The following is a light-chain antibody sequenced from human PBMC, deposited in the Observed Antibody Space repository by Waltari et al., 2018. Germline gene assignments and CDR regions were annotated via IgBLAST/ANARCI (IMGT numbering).Light chain of an antibody. V-gene: IGLV1-40*01. CDR2: NDN. CDR1: STNIGTGYH. CDR3: QSYDSSVNGFYV. J-gene: IGLJ1*01. Sequence: QTVLTQPPSVSGAPGQRVTISCTGSSTNIGTGYHVHWYQHLPGTAPKLLIFNDNNRPSGVPDRFPGPKSCASASLAITGLQSEDEADYYCQSYDSSVNGFYVFGTGTRVTVL.